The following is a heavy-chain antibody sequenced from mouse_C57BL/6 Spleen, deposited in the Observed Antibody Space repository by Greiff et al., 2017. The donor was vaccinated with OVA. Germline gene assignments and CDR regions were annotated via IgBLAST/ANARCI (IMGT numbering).Heavy chain of an antibody. J-gene: IGHJ2*01. Sequence: QVQLKQSGAELVRPGASVKLSCKASGYTFTDYYINWVKQRPGQGLEWIARIYPGSGNTYYNEKFKGKATLTAEKSSSTAYMQLSSLTSEDSAVYFCARSITTRGYFDYWGQGTTLTVSS. CDR3: ARSITTRGYFDY. CDR1: GYTFTDYY. D-gene: IGHD1-1*01. CDR2: IYPGSGNT. V-gene: IGHV1-76*01.